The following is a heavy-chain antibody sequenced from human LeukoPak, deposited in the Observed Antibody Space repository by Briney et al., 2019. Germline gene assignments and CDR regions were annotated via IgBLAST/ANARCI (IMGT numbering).Heavy chain of an antibody. D-gene: IGHD2-2*02. CDR2: IKQDGSEK. V-gene: IGHV3-7*01. J-gene: IGHJ4*02. CDR3: ARAWGYCSSTSCYTSRNYYFDY. CDR1: GFTFSSYC. Sequence: GGSLRLSCAASGFTFSSYCMSWVRQAPGKGLEWVANIKQDGSEKYYVDSVKGRFTISRDNAKNSLYLQMNSLRAEDTAVYYCARAWGYCSSTSCYTSRNYYFDYWGQGTLVTVSS.